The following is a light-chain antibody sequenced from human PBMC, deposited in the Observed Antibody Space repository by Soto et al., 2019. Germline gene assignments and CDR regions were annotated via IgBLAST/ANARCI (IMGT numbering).Light chain of an antibody. CDR2: SAS. J-gene: IGKJ1*01. V-gene: IGKV3-20*01. CDR1: RTVDGNY. CDR3: QQYSASPRT. Sequence: EVVLTQSPGTLSLSPGERATLSCRASRTVDGNYLAWYHQKPGQPPRLLIHSASTRAPGIPDRFSASGAGTDFTLTISRLEPEDSVVYYCQQYSASPRTFGPGTKVEIK.